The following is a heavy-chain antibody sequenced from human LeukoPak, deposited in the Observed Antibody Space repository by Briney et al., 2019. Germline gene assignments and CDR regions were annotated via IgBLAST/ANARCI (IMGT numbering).Heavy chain of an antibody. CDR2: IYYSGST. D-gene: IGHD3-10*01. J-gene: IGHJ4*02. CDR3: ARDHYGSGSYYNEGLLDY. CDR1: GGSISSSSYY. Sequence: SETLSLTCTVSGGSISSSSYYWGWIRQPPGKGLEWIGSIYYSGSTYYNPSLKSRVTISVDTSKNQFSLKLSSVTAADTAVYYCARDHYGSGSYYNEGLLDYWGQGSLVTVSS. V-gene: IGHV4-39*07.